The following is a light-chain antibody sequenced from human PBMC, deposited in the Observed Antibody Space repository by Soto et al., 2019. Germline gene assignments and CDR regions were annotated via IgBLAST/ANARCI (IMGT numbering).Light chain of an antibody. CDR3: QQYGSSPRT. Sequence: EIVLTQSPGTLSLSTGERATLSCRSSQSVSSSYLAWYQQKPGQAPRLLIYGASSRATGIPDRFSGSGSGTDFTLTISRLEPEDFVVYYCQQYGSSPRTFGQGTKVDI. V-gene: IGKV3-20*01. J-gene: IGKJ1*01. CDR2: GAS. CDR1: QSVSSSY.